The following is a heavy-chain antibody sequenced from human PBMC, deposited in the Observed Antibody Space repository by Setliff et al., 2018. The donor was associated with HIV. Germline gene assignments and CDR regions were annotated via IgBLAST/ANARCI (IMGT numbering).Heavy chain of an antibody. J-gene: IGHJ4*02. V-gene: IGHV3-30*04. Sequence: PGGSLRLSCAASGFTFSDYAFHWVRQAPGKGLEWVTLISYVGTNKFYADSVKGRFTISRDISTITLSLQMNSLRPEDTAVYFCARGGAGGDYRIDYWGRGTLVTVS. D-gene: IGHD2-21*01. CDR1: GFTFSDYA. CDR2: ISYVGTNK. CDR3: ARGGAGGDYRIDY.